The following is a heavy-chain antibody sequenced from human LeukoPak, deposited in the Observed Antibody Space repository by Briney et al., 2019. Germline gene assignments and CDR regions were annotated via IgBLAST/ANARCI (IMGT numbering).Heavy chain of an antibody. D-gene: IGHD4-17*01. CDR3: ARDKHRYGDSFDY. J-gene: IGHJ4*02. V-gene: IGHV3-53*01. CDR2: IYSGDNS. CDR1: GFTVGSNY. Sequence: GGSLRLSCAASGFTVGSNYMSWVRQVPGKGLEWVSVIYSGDNSYYADSVKGRFTISRDNSKNTLFLQMNSLRAEDTAVYYCARDKHRYGDSFDYWGQGTLVTVSS.